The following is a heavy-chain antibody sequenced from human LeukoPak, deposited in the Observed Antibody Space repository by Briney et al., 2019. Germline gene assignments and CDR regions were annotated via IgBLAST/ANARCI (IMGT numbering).Heavy chain of an antibody. Sequence: GGSLRLSCVGNGFRFSTYGMTWVRQAPGKGLEWVSLSGTGGSIYYAESVKGRFPIPRDNLKNPMYLQINSLRAEDTAVYYCAKDYGHLVGVHRWGDWFDPWGQGTLVTVSS. CDR1: GFRFSTYG. D-gene: IGHD1-26*01. J-gene: IGHJ5*02. CDR2: SGTGGSI. CDR3: AKDYGHLVGVHRWGDWFDP. V-gene: IGHV3-23*01.